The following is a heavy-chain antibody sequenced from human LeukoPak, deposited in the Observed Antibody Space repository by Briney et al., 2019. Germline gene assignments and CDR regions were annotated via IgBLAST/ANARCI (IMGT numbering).Heavy chain of an antibody. D-gene: IGHD2-21*01. CDR3: ARRIGLVTPNAFDI. CDR2: IYYSGST. V-gene: IGHV4-39*01. CDR1: GGSISSSSYY. Sequence: SETVSLTCTVSGGSISSSSYYWGWIRQPPGKGLEWIGSIYYSGSTYYNPSLKSRVTISVDTSKNQFSLKLSSVTAADTAVYYCARRIGLVTPNAFDIWGQGTMVTVSS. J-gene: IGHJ3*02.